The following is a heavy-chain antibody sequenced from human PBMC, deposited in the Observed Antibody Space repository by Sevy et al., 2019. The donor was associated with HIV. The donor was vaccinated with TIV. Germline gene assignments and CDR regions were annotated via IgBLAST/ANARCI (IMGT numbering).Heavy chain of an antibody. CDR1: GFTFSSYA. CDR2: MTGSGSIT. Sequence: GGSLRLSCAASGFTFSSYAMTWVRQAPGKGLDWVSSMTGSGSITYYGDSVKGRFTISRDNAKNSLNLQMNSLRAEDTAVYYCTRNGGAFDNGFDPWGQGTLVTVSS. D-gene: IGHD2-8*01. CDR3: TRNGGAFDNGFDP. V-gene: IGHV3-21*01. J-gene: IGHJ5*02.